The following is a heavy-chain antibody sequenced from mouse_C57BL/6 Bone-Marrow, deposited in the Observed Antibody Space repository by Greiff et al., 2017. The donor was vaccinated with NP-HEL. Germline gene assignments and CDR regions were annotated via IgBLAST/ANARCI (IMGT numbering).Heavy chain of an antibody. V-gene: IGHV3-6*01. J-gene: IGHJ3*01. CDR3: AREDLHCAY. CDR2: ISYDGSN. D-gene: IGHD1-2*01. Sequence: EVKLQESGPGLVKPSQSLSLTCSVTGYSITSGYYWNWIRQFPGNKLEWMGYISYDGSNNYNPSLKNRISITRDTSKNQFFLKLNSVTTEDTATYYCAREDLHCAYWGQGTLVTVSA. CDR1: GYSITSGYY.